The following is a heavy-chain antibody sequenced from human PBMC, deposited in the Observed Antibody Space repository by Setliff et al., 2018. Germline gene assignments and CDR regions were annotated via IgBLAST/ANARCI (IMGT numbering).Heavy chain of an antibody. CDR2: MYYSGDT. Sequence: SETLSLTCTVSGGPVSSYFWSWIRQPPGKGLEWIGYMYYSGDTNYNPYLKSRVTISVDTSKNQFSLELRSVTAADTAVYYCARLPPLHTPMALTFDYWGQGILVTVSS. J-gene: IGHJ4*02. D-gene: IGHD5-18*01. CDR3: ARLPPLHTPMALTFDY. CDR1: GGPVSSYF. V-gene: IGHV4-59*08.